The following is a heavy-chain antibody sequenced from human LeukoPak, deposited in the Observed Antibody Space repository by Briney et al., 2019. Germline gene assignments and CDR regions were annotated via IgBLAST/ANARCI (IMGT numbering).Heavy chain of an antibody. CDR1: GYTFNTYW. CDR3: ARHGVGSSWFGFDY. J-gene: IGHJ4*02. D-gene: IGHD6-6*01. V-gene: IGHV5-51*01. CDR2: INPGDSDP. Sequence: GEALKISCQASGYTFNTYWIGWVRQMPGKGLEWLGIINPGDSDPRYSPSFQGRATISADRSISTAYLQWSSLKASDTAMYYCARHGVGSSWFGFDYWGQGTLVTVSS.